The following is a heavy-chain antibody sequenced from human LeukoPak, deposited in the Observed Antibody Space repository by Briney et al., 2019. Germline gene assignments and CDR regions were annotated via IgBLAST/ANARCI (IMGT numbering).Heavy chain of an antibody. CDR3: AKDNSEPYSGSYTWFDP. J-gene: IGHJ5*02. Sequence: PTGGSLRLSCAASGFTFSSYGMHWVRQAPGKGLEWVSAISGSGGSTYYADSVKGRFTISRDNSKNTLYLQMNSLRAEDTAVYYCAKDNSEPYSGSYTWFDPWGQGTLVTVSS. CDR2: ISGSGGST. CDR1: GFTFSSYG. V-gene: IGHV3-23*01. D-gene: IGHD1-26*01.